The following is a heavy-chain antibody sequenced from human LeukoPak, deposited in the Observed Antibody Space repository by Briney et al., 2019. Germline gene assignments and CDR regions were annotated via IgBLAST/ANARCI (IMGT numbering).Heavy chain of an antibody. J-gene: IGHJ5*02. V-gene: IGHV3-21*01. Sequence: KPGGSLRLSCAASGFIFSSYNMNWVRQAPGKGLEWVSSISSSSTYIYYADSVKGRFTISRDNAKNSLYLEMNSLRAEDTAVYYCARTKRQWLAQPPWGQGTLVTVSS. D-gene: IGHD6-19*01. CDR2: ISSSSTYI. CDR3: ARTKRQWLAQPP. CDR1: GFIFSSYN.